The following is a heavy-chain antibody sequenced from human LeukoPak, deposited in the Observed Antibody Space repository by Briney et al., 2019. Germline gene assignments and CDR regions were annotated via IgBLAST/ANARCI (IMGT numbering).Heavy chain of an antibody. CDR3: ARILLRYCSITSCSFGF. J-gene: IGHJ5*01. CDR2: INAGNGNT. V-gene: IGHV1-3*01. D-gene: IGHD2-2*01. Sequence: ASVKVSCKASGYTFTSYAMHWVRQAPGQRLEWMGWINAGNGNTKYSQKFQGRVTITRDTSASTAYMELSSLRSEDTAVYYYARILLRYCSITSCSFGFWGQGTLVTVSS. CDR1: GYTFTSYA.